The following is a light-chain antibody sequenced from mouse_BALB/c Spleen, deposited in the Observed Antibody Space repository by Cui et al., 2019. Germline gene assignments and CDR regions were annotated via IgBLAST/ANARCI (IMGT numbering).Light chain of an antibody. Sequence: QIVLTQSTAIMSTSTGKKVTMTCSASSSVSYMYWYQQKPGSSPRLLIYDTSNLASGVPVRFSGSGSGTSYSLTISRMEAEDAATYYCQQWSSYPRTFGGGTKLEIK. V-gene: IGKV4-55*01. J-gene: IGKJ1*01. CDR3: QQWSSYPRT. CDR1: SSVSY. CDR2: DTS.